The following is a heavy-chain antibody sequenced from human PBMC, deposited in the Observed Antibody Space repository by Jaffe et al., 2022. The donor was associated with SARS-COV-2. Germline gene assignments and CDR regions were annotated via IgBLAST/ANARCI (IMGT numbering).Heavy chain of an antibody. CDR2: MNPNSGNT. D-gene: IGHD6-13*01. Sequence: QVQLVQSGAEVKKPGASVKVSCKASGYTFTSYDINWVRQATGQGLEWMGWMNPNSGNTGYAQKFQGRVTMTRNTSISTAYMELSSLRSEDTAVYYCAREIAAAGTYYYYYGMDVWGQGTTVTVSS. CDR3: AREIAAAGTYYYYYGMDV. CDR1: GYTFTSYD. J-gene: IGHJ6*02. V-gene: IGHV1-8*01.